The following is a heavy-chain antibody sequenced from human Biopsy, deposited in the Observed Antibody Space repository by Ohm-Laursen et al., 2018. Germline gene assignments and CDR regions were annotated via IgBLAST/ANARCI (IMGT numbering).Heavy chain of an antibody. V-gene: IGHV4-34*01. D-gene: IGHD1-26*01. CDR1: GESFSDYY. CDR2: INHRGRS. CDR3: AREGGGLLPIRLTDF. J-gene: IGHJ4*02. Sequence: GTLSLTCEVSGESFSDYYWSWIRQSPGKGLEGIGEINHRGRSSYSPSLQSRVTISVDASKNQFSLNMKSVTAADTAVYFCAREGGGLLPIRLTDFWGPGMMATVSS.